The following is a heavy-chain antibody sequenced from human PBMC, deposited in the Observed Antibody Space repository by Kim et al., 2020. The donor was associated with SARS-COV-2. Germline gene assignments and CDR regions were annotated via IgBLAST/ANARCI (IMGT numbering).Heavy chain of an antibody. Sequence: GGSLRLSCAASGFTFSSYAMSWVRQAPGKGLEWVSAISGSGGSTYYADSVKGRFTISRDNSKNTLYLQMNSLRAEDTAVYYCAKGSYYYDSSGYLDYWGQGTLVTVSS. CDR1: GFTFSSYA. CDR2: ISGSGGST. V-gene: IGHV3-23*01. D-gene: IGHD3-22*01. CDR3: AKGSYYYDSSGYLDY. J-gene: IGHJ4*02.